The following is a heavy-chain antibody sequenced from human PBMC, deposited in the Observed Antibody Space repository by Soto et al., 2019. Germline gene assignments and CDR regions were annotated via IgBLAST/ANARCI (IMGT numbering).Heavy chain of an antibody. D-gene: IGHD3-16*01. CDR1: GFTFSSYG. J-gene: IGHJ4*02. V-gene: IGHV3-74*01. CDR2: INDHGSVI. Sequence: DVQLVESGGGLVRPGGSLRPSCAAPGFTFSSYGMHWVRQVPGKGLGWVLRINDHGSVINYAESVKGRFTIFRTNSKNSLHLETTGLSPEDGAVYYSTRDIGGRGANWGQGTLVTVSS. CDR3: TRDIGGRGAN.